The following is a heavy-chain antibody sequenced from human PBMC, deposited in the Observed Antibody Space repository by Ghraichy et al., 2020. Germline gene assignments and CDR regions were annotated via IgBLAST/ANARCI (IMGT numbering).Heavy chain of an antibody. D-gene: IGHD1-7*01. CDR3: ARVPGTTVDY. V-gene: IGHV4-39*07. Sequence: SETLSLTCTVYGGSISSSNFYWGWIRQPPGKGLEWIGHIYYSGSTYYNPSLKSRVTISADTSKNQFSLKVRSVTAADTAVYYCARVPGTTVDYWGQGILVTVSS. J-gene: IGHJ4*02. CDR1: GGSISSSNFY. CDR2: IYYSGST.